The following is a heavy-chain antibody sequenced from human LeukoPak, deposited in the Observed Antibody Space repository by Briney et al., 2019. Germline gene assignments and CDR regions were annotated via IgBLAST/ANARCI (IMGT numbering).Heavy chain of an antibody. CDR2: IIPIFGTA. D-gene: IGHD6-13*01. Sequence: ASVKVSCKASGGTFSSYAISWVRQAPGQGLEWMGGIIPIFGTANYAQKLQGRLTMTTDTSTSTAYMELRSLRFDDTAVYYCHAAGTRFDSWGQGTLVTVSS. J-gene: IGHJ4*02. V-gene: IGHV1-69*05. CDR3: HAAGTRFDS. CDR1: GGTFSSYA.